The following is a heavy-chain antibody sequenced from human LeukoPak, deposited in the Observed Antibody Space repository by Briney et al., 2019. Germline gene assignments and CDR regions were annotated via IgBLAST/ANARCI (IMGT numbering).Heavy chain of an antibody. J-gene: IGHJ3*02. CDR3: ARDCPPGYCSGGSEKGAFDI. V-gene: IGHV4-30-2*01. CDR2: IYHSGST. D-gene: IGHD2-15*01. Sequence: PSETLSLTCTVSGGSISSGGYYWSWIRQPPGKGLEWIVYIYHSGSTYYNPSLKSRVTISVDRSKNQFSLKLSSVTAADTAVYYCARDCPPGYCSGGSEKGAFDIWGQGTMVTVSS. CDR1: GGSISSGGYY.